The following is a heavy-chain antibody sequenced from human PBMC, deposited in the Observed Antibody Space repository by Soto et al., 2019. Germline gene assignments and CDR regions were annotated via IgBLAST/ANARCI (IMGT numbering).Heavy chain of an antibody. D-gene: IGHD2-15*01. CDR3: AKEEVVLTTPRYYDY. J-gene: IGHJ4*02. CDR2: ISYDGSNK. V-gene: IGHV3-30*18. CDR1: GFTFSSYG. Sequence: GGSLRLSCAASGFTFSSYGMHWVRQTTGKGLEWVAVISYDGSNKYYADSVKGRFTISRDNSKNTLYLQMNSLRAQDTAVYYCAKEEVVLTTPRYYDYWGQGTLVTVSS.